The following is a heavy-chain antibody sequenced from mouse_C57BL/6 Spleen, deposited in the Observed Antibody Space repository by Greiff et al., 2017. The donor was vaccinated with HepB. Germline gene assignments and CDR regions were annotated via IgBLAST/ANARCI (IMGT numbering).Heavy chain of an antibody. V-gene: IGHV1-26*01. D-gene: IGHD2-4*01. CDR3: ARSEDYDEDY. J-gene: IGHJ2*01. CDR1: GYTFTDYY. CDR2: INPNNGGT. Sequence: EVQLQQSGPELVKPGASVKISCKASGYTFTDYYMNWVKQSHGKSLEWIGDINPNNGGTSYNQKFKGKATLTVDKSSSTAYMELRSLTSEDSAVYYCARSEDYDEDYWGQGTTLTVSS.